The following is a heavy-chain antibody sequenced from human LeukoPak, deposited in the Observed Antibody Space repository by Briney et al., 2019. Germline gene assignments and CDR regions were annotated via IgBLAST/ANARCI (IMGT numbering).Heavy chain of an antibody. V-gene: IGHV3-30-3*01. CDR1: GFTFSSYA. Sequence: PGGSLRLSCAASGFTFSSYAMHWVRQAPGKGLEWVAVISYDGSNKYYADSVKGRFTISRDNSKNTLYLQMTSLRAEDTAVYYCARGLWPWGQGTLVTVSS. D-gene: IGHD5-18*01. CDR3: ARGLWP. CDR2: ISYDGSNK. J-gene: IGHJ4*02.